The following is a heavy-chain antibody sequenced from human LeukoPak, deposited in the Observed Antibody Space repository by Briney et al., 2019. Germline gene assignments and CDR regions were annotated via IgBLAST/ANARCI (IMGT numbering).Heavy chain of an antibody. CDR2: MSSDGIKS. Sequence: AGGSLRLSCATSGFTFRMSGVHWVRQAPGKGLEWVALMSSDGIKSYYADSVKGRFTVSRDTSKDIVYLQMNSLSADDTGIYYCAKDHAGRGRAFEYWGHGTLLTVSS. V-gene: IGHV3-30*04. D-gene: IGHD3-10*01. CDR1: GFTFRMSG. CDR3: AKDHAGRGRAFEY. J-gene: IGHJ4*01.